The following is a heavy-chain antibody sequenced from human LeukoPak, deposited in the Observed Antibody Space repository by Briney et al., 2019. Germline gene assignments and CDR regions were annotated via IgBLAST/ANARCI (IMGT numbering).Heavy chain of an antibody. D-gene: IGHD3/OR15-3a*01. J-gene: IGHJ4*02. CDR2: ISDSGGST. Sequence: GGSLGLSCAVSGITLSNYGMNWVRQAPGKGLEWVAGISDSGGSTNYADSVKGRFTISRDNPKNTLYLQMNSLRAEDTAVYFCAKRGVVIRVILVGFHKEAYYFESWGQGVLVTVSS. CDR3: AKRGVVIRVILVGFHKEAYYFES. V-gene: IGHV3-23*01. CDR1: GITLSNYG.